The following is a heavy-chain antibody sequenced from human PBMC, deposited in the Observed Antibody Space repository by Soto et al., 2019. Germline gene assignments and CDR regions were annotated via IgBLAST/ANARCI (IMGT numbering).Heavy chain of an antibody. CDR1: GYTFTSYG. CDR3: ARGVPLTTTWELLYFQH. Sequence: ASVKVSCKASGYTFTSYGISWVRQAPGQGLEWMGWISAYNGNTNYAQKLQGRVTMTTDTSTSTAYMELRSLRSDDTAVYYCARGVPLTTTWELLYFQHWGQGTLVTVSA. J-gene: IGHJ1*01. CDR2: ISAYNGNT. V-gene: IGHV1-18*01. D-gene: IGHD1-26*01.